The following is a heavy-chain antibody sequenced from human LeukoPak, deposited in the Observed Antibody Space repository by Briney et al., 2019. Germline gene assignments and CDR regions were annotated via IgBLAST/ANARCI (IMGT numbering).Heavy chain of an antibody. Sequence: SGPTLVNPTQTLTLTCAFSGFSLSTSGVGVGWIRRPPGKALEWLALIYWDDETRYTPSLKNRLTITKDTSKNQVVLTMTNMDPVDTATYYCARRFLLIETSGCDYWGQGTLVTVSS. CDR2: IYWDDET. CDR3: ARRFLLIETSGCDY. D-gene: IGHD2/OR15-2a*01. J-gene: IGHJ4*02. CDR1: GFSLSTSGVG. V-gene: IGHV2-5*02.